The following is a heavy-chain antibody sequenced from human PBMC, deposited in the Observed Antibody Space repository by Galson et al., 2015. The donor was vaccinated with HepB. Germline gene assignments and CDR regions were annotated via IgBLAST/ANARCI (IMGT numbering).Heavy chain of an antibody. J-gene: IGHJ5*02. CDR2: INPTDSYT. Sequence: QSGAEVKKPGESLRISCKGSGYRFTTYWITWVRQMPGKGLEWMGKINPTDSYTEYSPSFQGHVTISTDKSINTAYLQWSTLKASDTAMYYCARLTAAGTSYWSDPWGQGTLVTVSS. V-gene: IGHV5-10-1*01. D-gene: IGHD6-13*01. CDR3: ARLTAAGTSYWSDP. CDR1: GYRFTTYW.